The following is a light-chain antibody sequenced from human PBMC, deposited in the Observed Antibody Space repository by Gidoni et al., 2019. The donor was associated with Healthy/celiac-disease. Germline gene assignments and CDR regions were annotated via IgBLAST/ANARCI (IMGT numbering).Light chain of an antibody. J-gene: IGKJ4*01. CDR2: AAS. CDR1: QSISSY. CDR3: QQSYSTPLG. Sequence: DIQMTQSPSSLSASVGDRVTITCRASQSISSYLNWYQQKPGKATKLLIYAASSLQCGVPSRFSGSGSGTDFTLTISSLQPEDFATYYCQQSYSTPLGFGGGTKVEIK. V-gene: IGKV1-39*01.